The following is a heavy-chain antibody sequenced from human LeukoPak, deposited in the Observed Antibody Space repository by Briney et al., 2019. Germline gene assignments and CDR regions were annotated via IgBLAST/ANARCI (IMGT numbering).Heavy chain of an antibody. V-gene: IGHV3-7*03. J-gene: IGHJ6*04. CDR2: IKKNGSGI. Sequence: GGSLRLSCAVSGFPFSNSWMYWVRQAPGKGLEGVANIKKNGSGISYVESVKGRFIISRDNSRNSLYLQMNSLKVEDTAVYFCAGGNAMDVWGKGTAVTVYS. CDR3: AGGNAMDV. CDR1: GFPFSNSW.